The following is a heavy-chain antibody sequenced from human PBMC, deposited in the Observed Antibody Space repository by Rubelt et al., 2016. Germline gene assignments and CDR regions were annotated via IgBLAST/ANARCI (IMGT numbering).Heavy chain of an antibody. CDR3: ATQGYCSSTSCYGAY. J-gene: IGHJ4*02. CDR2: ISSSSTTI. D-gene: IGHD2-2*01. CDR1: GFTFSSYS. Sequence: EVQLVESGGGLVQPGGSLRLSCAASGFTFSSYSMNCVRQAPGKGLEWVSYISSSSTTIYYADSVKGRFTISRDNAKNSLYLQMNSLRDEDTAGYYCATQGYCSSTSCYGAYWGQGTLVTVSS. V-gene: IGHV3-48*02.